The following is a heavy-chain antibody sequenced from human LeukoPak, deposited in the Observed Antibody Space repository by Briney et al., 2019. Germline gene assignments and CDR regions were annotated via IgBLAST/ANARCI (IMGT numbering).Heavy chain of an antibody. CDR1: GGSISTYF. CDR2: IYYSGST. Sequence: SETLCLTCTVSGGSISTYFWTWIRQPPGKGLEWVGYIYYSGSTHCNSSLKSRVSISIDTSNNQFSLQLNSVTAADTAVYYCARSSKTYYMDVWGRGTTVTVSS. V-gene: IGHV4-59*13. J-gene: IGHJ6*03. CDR3: ARSSKTYYMDV.